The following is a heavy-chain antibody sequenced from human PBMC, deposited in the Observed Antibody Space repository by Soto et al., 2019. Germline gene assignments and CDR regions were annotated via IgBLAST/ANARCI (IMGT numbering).Heavy chain of an antibody. Sequence: TLSLTCTASGGSTSSGVFYWSWIRQHPGKGLEWIGYVYNSGTAYYNPSFQSRATISADTSKNQFSLRAEDTAVYYCAKEWNYYGSGKNRQSYGMDVWGQGTTVTVSS. CDR2: VYNSGTA. V-gene: IGHV4-31*03. CDR1: GGSTSSGVFY. CDR3: AKEWNYYGSGKNRQSYGMDV. J-gene: IGHJ6*02. D-gene: IGHD3-10*01.